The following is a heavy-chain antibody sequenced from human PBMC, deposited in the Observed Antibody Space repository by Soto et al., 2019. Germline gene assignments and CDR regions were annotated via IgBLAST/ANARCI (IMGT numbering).Heavy chain of an antibody. Sequence: EGSLRLSCAASGFTFSDRYMDWVRQAPGKGLEWVGRTKNKANSYTTEYAASVKGRFTISRDYSRDSVYLQMNSLKTDDTAVYYCTIEGAYPGPDFDYWGQGTLVTVSS. J-gene: IGHJ4*02. CDR3: TIEGAYPGPDFDY. D-gene: IGHD3-16*01. V-gene: IGHV3-72*01. CDR2: TKNKANSYTT. CDR1: GFTFSDRY.